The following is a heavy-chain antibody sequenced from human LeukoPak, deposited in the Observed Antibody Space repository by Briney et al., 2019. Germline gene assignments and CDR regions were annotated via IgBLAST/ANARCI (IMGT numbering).Heavy chain of an antibody. CDR3: ARVRYSSGWYPFDS. CDR2: IYYSGST. V-gene: IGHV4-59*01. J-gene: IGHJ4*02. D-gene: IGHD6-19*01. Sequence: PSETLSLTCTVSGGSMNFCYWNWIRQPPGKGLEWIGYIYYSGSTNYNPSLKSRVTVSVDTSKNQLSLKLNSVTAADTAVYYCARVRYSSGWYPFDSWGQGTLVTVSS. CDR1: GGSMNFCY.